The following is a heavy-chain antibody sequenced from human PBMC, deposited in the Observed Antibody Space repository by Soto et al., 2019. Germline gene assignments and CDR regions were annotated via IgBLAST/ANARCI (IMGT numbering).Heavy chain of an antibody. Sequence: QVQLVQSGAEVKKPGASVKVSCKASGYTFTTYGMSWVRQAPGQGLDWMGWISTCNGNTKYAERLQGRVTMTTDTTTRTAYMELRSLRSDDTAVYYCARGPTDYYDNSGNYFLDYWGQGTLVTVSS. CDR1: GYTFTTYG. V-gene: IGHV1-18*01. CDR2: ISTCNGNT. D-gene: IGHD3-22*01. CDR3: ARGPTDYYDNSGNYFLDY. J-gene: IGHJ4*02.